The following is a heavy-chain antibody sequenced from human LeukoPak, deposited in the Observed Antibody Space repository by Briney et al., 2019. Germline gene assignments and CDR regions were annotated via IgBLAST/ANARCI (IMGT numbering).Heavy chain of an antibody. CDR2: ISYDGSNK. D-gene: IGHD3-22*01. Sequence: GGSLRLSCAASGFTFSSYAMHWVRQAPGKGLEWVAVISYDGSNKYYADSVKGRFTISRDNSKNTLYLQMNSLRAEDTAVYYCAKSSYYDASGYYREFYYDSWGQGTLVTVSS. CDR1: GFTFSSYA. V-gene: IGHV3-30*04. J-gene: IGHJ4*02. CDR3: AKSSYYDASGYYREFYYDS.